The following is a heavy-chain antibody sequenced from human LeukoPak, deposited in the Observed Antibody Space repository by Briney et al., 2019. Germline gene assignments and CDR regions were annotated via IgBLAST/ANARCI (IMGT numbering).Heavy chain of an antibody. V-gene: IGHV3-23*01. CDR1: GFTFSSYA. J-gene: IGHJ4*02. CDR2: ISGSGGTT. D-gene: IGHD3-16*02. Sequence: GGSLRLSCAASGFTFSSYAMSWVRQAPGKGLEWVSAISGSGGTTYYADSVKGRFTISRDNSKNTLYLQMNSLRAEDTAIYYRAKDRLWGSYRHLDYWGQGTLVTVSS. CDR3: AKDRLWGSYRHLDY.